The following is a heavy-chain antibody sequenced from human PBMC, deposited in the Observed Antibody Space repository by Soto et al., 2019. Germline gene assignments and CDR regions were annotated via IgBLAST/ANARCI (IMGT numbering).Heavy chain of an antibody. CDR3: ARRGYSGYDSYYYYYGMDV. CDR2: IDPSDSYT. V-gene: IGHV5-10-1*01. J-gene: IGHJ6*02. CDR1: GYSFTSYW. Sequence: GESLKISCKGSGYSFTSYWIGWVRQMPGKGLEWMGRIDPSDSYTNYSPSFQGHVTISADKSISTAYLQWSSLKASDTAMYYCARRGYSGYDSYYYYYGMDVWGQGTTVTVS. D-gene: IGHD5-12*01.